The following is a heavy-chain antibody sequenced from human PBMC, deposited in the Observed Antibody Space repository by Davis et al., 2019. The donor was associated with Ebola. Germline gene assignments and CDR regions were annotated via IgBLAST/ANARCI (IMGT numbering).Heavy chain of an antibody. V-gene: IGHV4-59*01. J-gene: IGHJ4*02. Sequence: MPSETLSLTCTVSGGSISGYFWSWIRQSPGKGLEWIGYIYYSGSTNYNPSLKSRVTISVDTSKNQFSLKLSSVTAADTAVYYCARENGGVDYWGQGTLVTVSS. CDR3: ARENGGVDY. CDR1: GGSISGYF. D-gene: IGHD3-10*01. CDR2: IYYSGST.